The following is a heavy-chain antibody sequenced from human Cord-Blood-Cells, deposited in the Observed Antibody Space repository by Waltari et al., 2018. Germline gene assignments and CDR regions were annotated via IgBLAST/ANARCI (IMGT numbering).Heavy chain of an antibody. Sequence: VQLVQSGAEVKKPGSSVTVTCKASGGAFSSYAISWLRQAPGQGIEWMGGIIPILGTANYAQEFQGKVTITADESTSTAYMELSSLRCEDTAVYYCARDSKRITIFGVVYNWFDPWGQGTLVTVSS. CDR2: IIPILGTA. V-gene: IGHV1-69*01. CDR3: ARDSKRITIFGVVYNWFDP. J-gene: IGHJ5*02. D-gene: IGHD3-3*01. CDR1: GGAFSSYA.